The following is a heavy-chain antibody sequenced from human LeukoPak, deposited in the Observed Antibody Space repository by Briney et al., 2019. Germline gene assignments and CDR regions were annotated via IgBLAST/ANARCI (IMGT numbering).Heavy chain of an antibody. J-gene: IGHJ3*02. CDR3: AREYQPSDAFDI. V-gene: IGHV1-2*02. Sequence: ASVKVSCKASGGTFSSYAISWVRQAPGQGLEWMGWINPISGGTNYAQKSQGRVTMTRDTSISTAYMELSRLRSDDTAVYYCAREYQPSDAFDIWGQGTMVTVSS. D-gene: IGHD2-2*01. CDR2: INPISGGT. CDR1: GGTFSSYA.